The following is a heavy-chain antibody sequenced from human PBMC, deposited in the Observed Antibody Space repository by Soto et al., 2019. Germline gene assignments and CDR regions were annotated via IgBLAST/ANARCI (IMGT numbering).Heavy chain of an antibody. J-gene: IGHJ6*02. D-gene: IGHD6-13*01. CDR1: GGTFSSYA. V-gene: IGHV1-69*13. CDR2: IIPIFGTA. Sequence: ASVKVSCKASGGTFSSYAISWVRQAPGQGLEWMGGIIPIFGTANYAQKFQGRVTITADEATSTAYMELSSLRSQDTAVYYCARVSREDRIAAAHYYYYYGMDVWGQGATVTVSS. CDR3: ARVSREDRIAAAHYYYYYGMDV.